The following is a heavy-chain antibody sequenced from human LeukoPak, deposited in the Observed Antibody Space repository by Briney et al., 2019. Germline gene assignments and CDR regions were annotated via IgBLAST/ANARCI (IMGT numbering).Heavy chain of an antibody. CDR2: ISYDGSNK. CDR3: AKERPWAGTGYYFDY. D-gene: IGHD6-19*01. J-gene: IGHJ4*02. V-gene: IGHV3-30*18. CDR1: GFTFSSYG. Sequence: GGSLRLSCAASGFTFSSYGMHWVRQAPGKGLEWVAVISYDGSNKYYADSVKGRFTISRDSSKNTLYLQMNSLRAEDTAVYYCAKERPWAGTGYYFDYWGQGTLVTVSS.